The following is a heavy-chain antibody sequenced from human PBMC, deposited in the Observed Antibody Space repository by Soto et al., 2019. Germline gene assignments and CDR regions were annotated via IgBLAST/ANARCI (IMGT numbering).Heavy chain of an antibody. CDR3: AGGPKASSWDRRFDY. V-gene: IGHV1-69*02. Sequence: ASVKVSCKASGGTFSSYTISWVRQAPGQGLEWMGRIIPILGIANYAQKFQGRVTITADKSTSTAYMELSSLRSEDTAVYYCAGGPKASSWDRRFDYWGQGTLVTVSS. J-gene: IGHJ4*02. D-gene: IGHD6-13*01. CDR2: IIPILGIA. CDR1: GGTFSSYT.